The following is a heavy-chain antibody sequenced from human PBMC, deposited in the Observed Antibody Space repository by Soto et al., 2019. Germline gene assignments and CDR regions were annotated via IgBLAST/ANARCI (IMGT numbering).Heavy chain of an antibody. Sequence: EVQLVESGGGLVQPGGSLRLSCAASGFTFSSYWMHWVRQVPGTGLVRVSLINSDGSSRSYADSVKGRFTITRDNAKNTQYLQMNSLRAEDTAVYYCARPRYDGSGTPFDYWGQGTLVTVSS. V-gene: IGHV3-74*01. CDR3: ARPRYDGSGTPFDY. CDR1: GFTFSSYW. CDR2: INSDGSSR. J-gene: IGHJ4*02. D-gene: IGHD3-22*01.